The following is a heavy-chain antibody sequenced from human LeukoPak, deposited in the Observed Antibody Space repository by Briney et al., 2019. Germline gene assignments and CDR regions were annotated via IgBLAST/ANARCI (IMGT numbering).Heavy chain of an antibody. CDR1: GFAFSNYW. CDR2: IKTDGSEK. J-gene: IGHJ1*01. V-gene: IGHV3-7*01. D-gene: IGHD3-22*01. CDR3: ATYSSLNRREFQY. Sequence: GGSLRLSCEGSGFAFSNYWMGWVRQAPGKGLQWVANIKTDGSEKYYVDSVKGRFTISRDNAKNSLYLQMNSLRAEDTAVYYCATYSSLNRREFQYWGQGTLLTVSS.